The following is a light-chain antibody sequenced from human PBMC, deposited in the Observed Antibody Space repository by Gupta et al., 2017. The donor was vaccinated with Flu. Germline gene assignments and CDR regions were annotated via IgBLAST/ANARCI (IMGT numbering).Light chain of an antibody. Sequence: ETVWTQSPATVSLSPGERATLSCRASQSVSSYLAWNQQKPGQAPRLLINDASNRATGIPARLSGSGSGTDFTLTISSLGPEDFAIYYCQRRVNWPLTFGGGTKVEIK. CDR3: QRRVNWPLT. J-gene: IGKJ4*01. V-gene: IGKV3-11*01. CDR1: QSVSSY. CDR2: DAS.